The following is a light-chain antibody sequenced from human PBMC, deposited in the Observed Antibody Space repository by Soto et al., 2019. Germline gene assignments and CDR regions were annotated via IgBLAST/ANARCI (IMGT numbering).Light chain of an antibody. J-gene: IGLJ2*01. Sequence: FMLTQPHSVSESPGKTVTISCTGSGGSIATNYVQWHQQRPGSAPTTVIYEDDKRPSGVPDWFSGSIDRSSNSASLIISGLKTEDEADYYCQSHDSTNVVFGRGTKLTVL. V-gene: IGLV6-57*02. CDR3: QSHDSTNVV. CDR1: GGSIATNY. CDR2: EDD.